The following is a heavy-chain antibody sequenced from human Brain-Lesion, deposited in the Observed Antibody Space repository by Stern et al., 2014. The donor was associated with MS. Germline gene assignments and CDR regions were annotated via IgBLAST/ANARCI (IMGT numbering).Heavy chain of an antibody. D-gene: IGHD3-9*01. CDR3: AKNPQRKLRYFDWLVDY. J-gene: IGHJ4*02. Sequence: EVHLVESGGGSVQPGGSLRLSCVASESTFSDYWMHWVRQVPGKGLMWVARITKDGSGTTYADSVKGRFTISRDNAKNTLYLQMNSLRAEDTAVYYCAKNPQRKLRYFDWLVDYWGQGTLVTVSS. CDR1: ESTFSDYW. CDR2: ITKDGSGT. V-gene: IGHV3-74*02.